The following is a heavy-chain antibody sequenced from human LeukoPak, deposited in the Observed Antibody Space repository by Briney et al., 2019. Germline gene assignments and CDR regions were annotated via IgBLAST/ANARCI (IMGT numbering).Heavy chain of an antibody. CDR2: VYYSGST. Sequence: SNYAMSWVRQPPGKGLEWIGTVYYSGSTSYNPSLKSRVTISVDTSKNQFSLRLSSVTAADTAAYFCAKQNSSSSPVDHWGQGTLVTVSS. CDR3: AKQNSSSSPVDH. V-gene: IGHV4-39*01. D-gene: IGHD6-6*01. J-gene: IGHJ4*02. CDR1: SNYA.